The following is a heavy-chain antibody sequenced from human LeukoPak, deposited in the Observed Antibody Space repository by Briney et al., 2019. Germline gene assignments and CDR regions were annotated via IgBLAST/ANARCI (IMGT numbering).Heavy chain of an antibody. J-gene: IGHJ3*02. CDR3: ARVGYGDDGDAFDI. Sequence: AETLSLNCVVYGGSFSGYYWSWTRQPPGKGLEWIGDINYSGSTNYNPSPKSRVTISVDTSKNQFSLKLSPVTAADTAVYYCARVGYGDDGDAFDIWGQGTMVTVAS. CDR1: GGSFSGYY. CDR2: INYSGST. D-gene: IGHD4-17*01. V-gene: IGHV4-34*01.